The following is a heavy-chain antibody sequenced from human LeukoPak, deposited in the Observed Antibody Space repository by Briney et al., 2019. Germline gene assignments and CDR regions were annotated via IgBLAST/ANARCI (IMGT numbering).Heavy chain of an antibody. D-gene: IGHD3-22*01. CDR2: ISGSADWT. Sequence: GGSLRLSCAASGFTFRSKAMSWVRQAPGKGLEWVSGISGSADWTDYGESVKGRFTISRDNSKNTLHLQMNSLRAEDTAVYYCAKVGGYYPNDAFDIWGQGTMVTVSS. V-gene: IGHV3-23*01. CDR3: AKVGGYYPNDAFDI. J-gene: IGHJ3*02. CDR1: GFTFRSKA.